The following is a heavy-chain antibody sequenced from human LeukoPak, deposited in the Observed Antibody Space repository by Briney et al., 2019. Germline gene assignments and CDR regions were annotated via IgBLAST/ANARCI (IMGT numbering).Heavy chain of an antibody. D-gene: IGHD3-16*01. CDR1: GFTFSSYA. Sequence: GGSLRLSCAASGFTFSSYAMSWVRQAPGKGLERVSAISGSGGSTYYADSVRGRFTISRDNSKNTLYLQMNSLRAEDTAVYYCAPLISHIGAFDYWGQGTLVTVSS. CDR2: ISGSGGST. V-gene: IGHV3-23*01. J-gene: IGHJ4*02. CDR3: APLISHIGAFDY.